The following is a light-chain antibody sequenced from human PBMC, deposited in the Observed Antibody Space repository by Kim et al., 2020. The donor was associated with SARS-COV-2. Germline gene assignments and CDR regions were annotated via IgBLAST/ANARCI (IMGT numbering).Light chain of an antibody. CDR3: QQHNNWPLT. Sequence: SPGESATLSCRASQSVDSRFLAWYQQRPGQAPRLLVDGTSTRTTGIPARFSGSGSGTEFTLIISSLQSEDFAVYYCQQHNNWPLTFGGGTKVDIK. V-gene: IGKV3-15*01. CDR2: GTS. J-gene: IGKJ4*01. CDR1: QSVDSR.